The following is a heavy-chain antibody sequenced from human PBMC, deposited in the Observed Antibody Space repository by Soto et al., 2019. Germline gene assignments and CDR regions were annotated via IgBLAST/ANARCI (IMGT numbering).Heavy chain of an antibody. J-gene: IGHJ4*02. Sequence: EVQVVESGGGLVQPGGSLRLSCAASGFSVTNNYMNWVRQAPGKGLEWVSIIDIGGNTYYADSVKDRFTISRDNSXXTXNLHMGSLRAEDTAVYYCARGRGSTGYLGREHYFDYWGQGTLVTVSP. D-gene: IGHD2-2*01. CDR1: GFSVTNNY. CDR3: ARGRGSTGYLGREHYFDY. V-gene: IGHV3-66*01. CDR2: IDIGGNT.